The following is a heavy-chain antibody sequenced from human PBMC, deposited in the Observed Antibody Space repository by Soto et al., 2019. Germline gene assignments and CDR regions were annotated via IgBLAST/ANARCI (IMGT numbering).Heavy chain of an antibody. J-gene: IGHJ4*02. D-gene: IGHD6-13*01. CDR3: ARDLGGEDSSSWLY. CDR2: ISAYNGNT. Sequence: QVQLVQSGAEVKKPGASVKVSCKASGYTFTSYGISWVRQAPGQGLEWMGWISAYNGNTNYAQKLQGRVTMTTDKSTSTAHMELRSLRSDDTAVYYCARDLGGEDSSSWLYWGQGTLVTVSS. CDR1: GYTFTSYG. V-gene: IGHV1-18*01.